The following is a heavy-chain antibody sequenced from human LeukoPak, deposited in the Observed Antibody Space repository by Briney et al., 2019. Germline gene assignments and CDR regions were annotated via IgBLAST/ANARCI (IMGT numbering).Heavy chain of an antibody. Sequence: GRSLRLSCAASGFTFSSYAMHWVRQAPGKGLEWVAVISYDGSNKYYADSVKGRFTISRDNSKNALYLQMNSLRAEDTAVYHCARDFSPGSTSHYYYYYGMDVWGQGTTVTVSS. CDR1: GFTFSSYA. CDR3: ARDFSPGSTSHYYYYYGMDV. V-gene: IGHV3-30*04. CDR2: ISYDGSNK. J-gene: IGHJ6*02. D-gene: IGHD2-2*01.